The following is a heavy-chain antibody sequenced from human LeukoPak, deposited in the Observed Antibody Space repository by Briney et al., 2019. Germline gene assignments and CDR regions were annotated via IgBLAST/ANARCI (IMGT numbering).Heavy chain of an antibody. Sequence: GGSLRLSCAASGFTFSNYDMSWVRQAPGKGLEWVSTISGSGGRAEYADSVKGRFTISRDNSKNTLYLQINILKAEDTAVYHCAKVVGFPDYWGQGTLVTVSS. V-gene: IGHV3-23*01. CDR2: ISGSGGRA. D-gene: IGHD3-10*01. CDR3: AKVVGFPDY. CDR1: GFTFSNYD. J-gene: IGHJ4*02.